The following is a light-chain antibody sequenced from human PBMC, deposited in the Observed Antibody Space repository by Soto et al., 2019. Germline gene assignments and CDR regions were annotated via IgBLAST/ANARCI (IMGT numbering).Light chain of an antibody. CDR1: QSVSSN. CDR3: QQYNKWPRT. V-gene: IGKV3D-15*01. Sequence: EIVMTQSPATLSVSPGERATLSCRASQSVSSNLAWYQQKPGQAPRLLIYGASSRATGTPDRFSGSGSGTDFTLTISSLQSEDFAVYYCQQYNKWPRTFGQGTKVDNK. J-gene: IGKJ1*01. CDR2: GAS.